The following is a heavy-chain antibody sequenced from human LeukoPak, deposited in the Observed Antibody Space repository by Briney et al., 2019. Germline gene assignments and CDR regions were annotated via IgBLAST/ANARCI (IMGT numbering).Heavy chain of an antibody. J-gene: IGHJ4*02. V-gene: IGHV4-59*01. CDR1: GGSISSYY. Sequence: SETLSLTCTVSGGSISSYYWSWIRQPPGKGLEWIGYIYYSGSTNNNPSLKSRVTVSIDTSKNQFSLSLRSVTAADTAVYYCARGRDYGDPLTSDYYFDHWGQGTLVTVSS. CDR3: ARGRDYGDPLTSDYYFDH. CDR2: IYYSGST. D-gene: IGHD4-17*01.